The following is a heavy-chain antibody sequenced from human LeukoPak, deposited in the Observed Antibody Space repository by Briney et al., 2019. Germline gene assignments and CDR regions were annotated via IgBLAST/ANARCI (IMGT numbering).Heavy chain of an antibody. CDR2: INHSGTT. CDR1: GYSINSGYY. Sequence: SETLSLTCTVSGYSINSGYYWGWIRQPPGKGLEWIASINHSGTTYYNPSLASRVSISVDTSKNQFSLKLSSVTAADTAVYYCARDRSNLGYCSGGSCYSDYYYYYYMDVWGKGTTVTISS. V-gene: IGHV4-38-2*02. CDR3: ARDRSNLGYCSGGSCYSDYYYYYYMDV. J-gene: IGHJ6*03. D-gene: IGHD2-15*01.